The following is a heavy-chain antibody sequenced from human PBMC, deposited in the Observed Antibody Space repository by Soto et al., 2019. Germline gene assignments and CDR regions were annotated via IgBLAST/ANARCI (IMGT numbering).Heavy chain of an antibody. CDR3: ARVSRYNWNYEPPLYFDY. CDR1: GYTFTSYG. D-gene: IGHD1-7*01. CDR2: ISAYNGNT. V-gene: IGHV1-18*01. J-gene: IGHJ4*02. Sequence: GAPVKVSCKASGYTFTSYGISWVRQAPGQGLEWMGWISAYNGNTNYAQKLQGRVTMTTDTSTSTAYMELRSLRSDDTAVYYCARVSRYNWNYEPPLYFDYWGQGTLVTVSS.